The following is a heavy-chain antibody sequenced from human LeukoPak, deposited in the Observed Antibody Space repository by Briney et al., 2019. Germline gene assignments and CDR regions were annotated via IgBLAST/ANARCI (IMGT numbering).Heavy chain of an antibody. Sequence: GGSLRLSCEAAGFSISGTYMSWVRQTPGRGLEWVSVIYGGGSSYSADSVKGRFTISRDNAKNSLYLQMNSLRAEDTAVYYCARAAAGGFGVALFPFDYWGQGTLVTVSS. CDR2: IYGGGSS. J-gene: IGHJ4*02. V-gene: IGHV3-66*01. CDR3: ARAAAGGFGVALFPFDY. D-gene: IGHD3-3*01. CDR1: GFSISGTY.